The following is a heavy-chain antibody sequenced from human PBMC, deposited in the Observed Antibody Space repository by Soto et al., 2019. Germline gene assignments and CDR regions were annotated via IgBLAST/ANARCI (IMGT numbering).Heavy chain of an antibody. D-gene: IGHD3-10*01. Sequence: SQTLSLTCAISGDSVSSDITSWNWIRQSPSRGLEWLGRTYYRSKWFHDYTASVKSRITINPDTSKNQFSLELNSMTPEDTAVYYCARGNALDVWGQGTVVTVSS. CDR3: ARGNALDV. CDR1: GDSVSSDITS. J-gene: IGHJ3*01. V-gene: IGHV6-1*01. CDR2: TYYRSKWFH.